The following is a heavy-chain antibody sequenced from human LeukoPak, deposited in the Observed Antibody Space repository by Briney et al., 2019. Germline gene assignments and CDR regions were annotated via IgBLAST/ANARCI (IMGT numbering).Heavy chain of an antibody. D-gene: IGHD2-8*01. Sequence: GGSLRLSCSVSGFTFSSYTMHWVRQAPGKGLEYVSSININGGRTYYADSVKGRFTISRDNSKNMLYLQMSSLRAENTAVYYCVKDKWIDHWGQGTLVTVSS. CDR2: ININGGRT. J-gene: IGHJ4*02. CDR3: VKDKWIDH. CDR1: GFTFSSYT. V-gene: IGHV3-64D*09.